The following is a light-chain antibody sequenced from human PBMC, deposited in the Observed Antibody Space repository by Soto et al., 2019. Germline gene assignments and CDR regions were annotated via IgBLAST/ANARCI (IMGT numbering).Light chain of an antibody. J-gene: IGKJ4*01. CDR2: AAS. CDR3: QKCKVAPFT. Sequence: DIQMTQSPSSLSAFVGDRVTITCRASQDIGNFLAWYQQKPGKVPKLLIYAASTLQSGVPSRFSGSGSGTDFTLTISSLQHEDVETYYCQKCKVAPFTFGGGTKVDIK. CDR1: QDIGNF. V-gene: IGKV1-27*01.